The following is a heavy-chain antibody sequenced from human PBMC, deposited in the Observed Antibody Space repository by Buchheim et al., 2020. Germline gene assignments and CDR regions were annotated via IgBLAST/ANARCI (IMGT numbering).Heavy chain of an antibody. CDR1: GFTFSSYG. CDR2: IRYDGSNK. CDR3: AKGRIVGATWVYFDY. J-gene: IGHJ4*02. V-gene: IGHV3-30*02. Sequence: QVQLVESGGGVVQPGRSLRLSCAASGFTFSSYGMHWVRQAPGKGLEWVAFIRYDGSNKYYADSVKGRFTISRDNSKHTLYLQMNSLRAEDTAVYYCAKGRIVGATWVYFDYWGQGTL. D-gene: IGHD1-26*01.